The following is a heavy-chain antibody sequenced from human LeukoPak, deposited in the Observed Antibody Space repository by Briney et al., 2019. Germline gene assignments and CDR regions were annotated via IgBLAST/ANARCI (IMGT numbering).Heavy chain of an antibody. CDR3: ANGAWETAARPYSFDT. V-gene: IGHV1-18*01. J-gene: IGHJ4*02. Sequence: ASVRVCFKPVAFSYIRLGFNRVRQAAGQGLEWMGWMSGYNGDTKYAQKFNRRVTITTDTSTSSINMEVRSLRSDNTAIYYGANGAWETAARPYSFDTWGQGTLVTVTS. D-gene: IGHD1-26*01. CDR2: MSGYNGDT. CDR1: AFSYIRLG.